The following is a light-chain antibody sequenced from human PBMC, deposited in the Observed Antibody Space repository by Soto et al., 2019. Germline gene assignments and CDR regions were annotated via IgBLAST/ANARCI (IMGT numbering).Light chain of an antibody. CDR1: QSVGSD. Sequence: EIVMTQSPATLSVSPGERATLSCRASQSVGSDLAWYQQKPGQAPRLVIYDIFTRATGVQTRISGSGSGTEFTLTISSLQSEEFAVYYCKQYNSWPLTVGGGTKVDIK. CDR2: DIF. J-gene: IGKJ4*01. CDR3: KQYNSWPLT. V-gene: IGKV3D-15*01.